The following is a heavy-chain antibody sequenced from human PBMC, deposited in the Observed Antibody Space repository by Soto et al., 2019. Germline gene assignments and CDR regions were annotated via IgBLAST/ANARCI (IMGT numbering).Heavy chain of an antibody. V-gene: IGHV1-2*04. Sequence: ASVKVSGKASGYTFTGYYMHWVRQAPGQGLEWMGWINPNSGGTNYAQKFQGWVTMTRETSISTAYMELSRLRSDDTAVYYCARGSAPYATTKEYYYYYMDVWGKGTTVTVSS. D-gene: IGHD1-7*01. CDR2: INPNSGGT. J-gene: IGHJ6*03. CDR1: GYTFTGYY. CDR3: ARGSAPYATTKEYYYYYMDV.